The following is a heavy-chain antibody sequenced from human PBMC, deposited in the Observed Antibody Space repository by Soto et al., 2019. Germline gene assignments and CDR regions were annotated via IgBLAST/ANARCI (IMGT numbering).Heavy chain of an antibody. CDR2: ISANNDHT. CDR1: DYTLNAYG. J-gene: IGHJ4*02. V-gene: IGHV1-18*01. CDR3: ARGTYFDY. Sequence: QVQLVQSGAEVKKPGASVKVSWKASDYTLNAYGITWVRQAPGQGLEWMGWISANNDHTNYPQKLQGRVTMTTDTSTSTAYMELRSLTSDDTAVYYCARGTYFDYWGQGTLVTVSS.